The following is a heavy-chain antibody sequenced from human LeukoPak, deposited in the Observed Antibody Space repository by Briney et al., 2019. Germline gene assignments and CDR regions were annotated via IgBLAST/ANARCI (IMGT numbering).Heavy chain of an antibody. CDR2: ITSSGSYI. Sequence: PGGSLRLSCAVSGFSFGSYSMDWVRQAPGKGLEWVSSITSSGSYINYADSVKGRFTPSRDNAKNSLYLQMNSLRAEDTAVYYCARKGYYDSGTFDIWGQGTMVTVSS. CDR3: ARKGYYDSGTFDI. V-gene: IGHV3-21*01. J-gene: IGHJ3*02. D-gene: IGHD3-22*01. CDR1: GFSFGSYS.